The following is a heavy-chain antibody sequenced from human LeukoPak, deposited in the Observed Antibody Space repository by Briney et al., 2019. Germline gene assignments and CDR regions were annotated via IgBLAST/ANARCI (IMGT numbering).Heavy chain of an antibody. CDR1: VESFSTYY. Sequence: SETLSLTCAVYVESFSTYYWSWIRLPPGKGLEWIGEINHSGNTNYNPSLKSRVTISVDTSKNQFSLKTSSVTAADTAVYYCARVDGDGYNIPDYWSQGTLVTVSS. CDR3: ARVDGDGYNIPDY. V-gene: IGHV4-34*01. CDR2: INHSGNT. D-gene: IGHD5-24*01. J-gene: IGHJ4*02.